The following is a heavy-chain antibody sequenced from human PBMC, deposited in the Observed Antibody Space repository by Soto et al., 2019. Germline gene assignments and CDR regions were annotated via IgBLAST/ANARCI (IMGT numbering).Heavy chain of an antibody. CDR3: ARFGTYYDSSGFAY. V-gene: IGHV3-74*01. CDR1: GFTLIHNW. J-gene: IGHJ4*02. Sequence: GGSLRLSCAASGFTLIHNWIHFVRQCPWKGLEWVSRIDSDGTSTTYADSVKGRFTISRDNAKNTLYLQMNSLRAEDTAVYYCARFGTYYDSSGFAYWGQGTLVTVSS. D-gene: IGHD3-22*01. CDR2: IDSDGTST.